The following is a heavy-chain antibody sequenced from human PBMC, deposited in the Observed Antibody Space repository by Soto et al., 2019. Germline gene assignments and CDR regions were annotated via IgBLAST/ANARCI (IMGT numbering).Heavy chain of an antibody. CDR2: IYYSGST. Sequence: TLSLTCTVSGGSISSGGYYWSWIRQHPGKGLEWIGYIYYSGSTYYNPSLKSRVTISVDTSKNQFSLKLSSVTAADTAVYYCARGMLNSVPPNWFDPWGQGTLVTVSS. CDR3: ARGMLNSVPPNWFDP. J-gene: IGHJ5*02. D-gene: IGHD3-10*02. V-gene: IGHV4-31*03. CDR1: GGSISSGGYY.